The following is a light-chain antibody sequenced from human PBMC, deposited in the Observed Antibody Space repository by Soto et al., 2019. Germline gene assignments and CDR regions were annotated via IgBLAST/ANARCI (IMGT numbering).Light chain of an antibody. CDR1: QTISSS. J-gene: IGKJ4*02. Sequence: DIQMTQSPSNLSGSVGDRVTITCRASQTISSSLAWYQPKPGKAPKLLIYKATTLKSGVSSRFGGSGSGTEFALAISSLQCDDFEPYDCQEFAGSFGGGTKVDIK. CDR3: QEFAGS. V-gene: IGKV1-5*03. CDR2: KAT.